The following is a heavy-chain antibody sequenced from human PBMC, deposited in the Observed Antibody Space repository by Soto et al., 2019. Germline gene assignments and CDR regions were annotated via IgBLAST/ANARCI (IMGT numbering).Heavy chain of an antibody. CDR1: GFSFHSYS. CDR2: VSFDSKNK. D-gene: IGHD4-4*01. CDR3: AKESVEATYSYYGMDV. J-gene: IGHJ6*02. Sequence: LVESGGGVVRPGGSLTLSCVGSGFSFHSYSLHWVRQAPGKGLEWVATVSFDSKNKYYIDSVEGRFTISRDNSKNVMSLQMNSLRHEDTAVYYCAKESVEATYSYYGMDVWGPGTAFTVSS. V-gene: IGHV3-30*18.